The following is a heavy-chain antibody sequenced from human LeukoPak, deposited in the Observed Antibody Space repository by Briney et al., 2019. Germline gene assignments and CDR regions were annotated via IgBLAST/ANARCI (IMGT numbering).Heavy chain of an antibody. V-gene: IGHV3-30*18. CDR3: AKEYYDILTGLYYGMDV. CDR1: GFTFSSYG. Sequence: GRSLRLSCAASGFTFSSYGMHWVRQAPGKGLEWVAVISYDGSNKYYADSVKGRFTISRDNSKNTLYLQMNSLRAEDTAVCYCAKEYYDILTGLYYGMDVWGKGTTVTVSS. J-gene: IGHJ6*04. CDR2: ISYDGSNK. D-gene: IGHD3-9*01.